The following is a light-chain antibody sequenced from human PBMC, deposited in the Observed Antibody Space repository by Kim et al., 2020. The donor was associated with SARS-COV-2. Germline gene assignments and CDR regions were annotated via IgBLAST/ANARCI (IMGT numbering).Light chain of an antibody. Sequence: VTISCLESSSNIGAGYDVHWSQQLPGTAPKLLIYGNRNRPSGVPDRFSGSKSGTSASLAITGLQAEDEADYYCQSYDSSLSGSRVFGTGTKVTVL. V-gene: IGLV1-40*01. CDR2: GNR. J-gene: IGLJ1*01. CDR1: SSNIGAGYD. CDR3: QSYDSSLSGSRV.